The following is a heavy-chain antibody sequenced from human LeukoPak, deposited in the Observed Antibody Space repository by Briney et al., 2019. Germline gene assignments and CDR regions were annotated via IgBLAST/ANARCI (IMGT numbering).Heavy chain of an antibody. J-gene: IGHJ4*02. CDR3: ARVAGGFDY. V-gene: IGHV3-7*01. Sequence: GGSLRLSCAASGFTFSFYWMSWVRQAPGKGLEWVANIKEDGSEKNYVDSVKGRFTISRDNAKNSLYLQMNSLRAEDTAVYYCARVAGGFDYWGQGTLVTVSS. CDR1: GFTFSFYW. D-gene: IGHD3-16*01. CDR2: IKEDGSEK.